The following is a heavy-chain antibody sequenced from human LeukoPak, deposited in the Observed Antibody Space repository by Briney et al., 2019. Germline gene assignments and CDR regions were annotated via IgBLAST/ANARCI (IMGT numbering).Heavy chain of an antibody. Sequence: SETLSLTCTVSGGSISSYYWSWIRQPPGKGLEWIGYIYYSGSTNYNPSPKSRVTISVDTSKNQFSLKLSSVTAADTAVYYCARHFITGPPTHLYYYYGMDVWGQGTTVTVSS. CDR1: GGSISSYY. D-gene: IGHD3-22*01. J-gene: IGHJ6*02. CDR2: IYYSGST. V-gene: IGHV4-59*08. CDR3: ARHFITGPPTHLYYYYGMDV.